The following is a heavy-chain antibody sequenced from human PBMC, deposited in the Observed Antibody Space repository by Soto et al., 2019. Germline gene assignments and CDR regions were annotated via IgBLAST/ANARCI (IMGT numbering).Heavy chain of an antibody. Sequence: QVQLQESGPGLVKPSGTLSLTCAVFGGSISNSNWWTWVRQPPGKGLDWIGEIFHSGSTNSNSSLMGRVTISVDKANNQCSLKLSSVTAADTAVYYCAHRPIVGAAIWGQGTLVTVSS. J-gene: IGHJ4*02. V-gene: IGHV4-4*02. D-gene: IGHD1-26*01. CDR1: GGSISNSNW. CDR2: IFHSGST. CDR3: AHRPIVGAAI.